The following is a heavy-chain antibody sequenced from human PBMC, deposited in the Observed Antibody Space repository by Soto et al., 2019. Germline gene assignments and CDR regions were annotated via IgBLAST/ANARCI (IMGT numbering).Heavy chain of an antibody. Sequence: EVQLVESGGGLVQPGGSLRLSCAASGFTFSSYDMHWVRQATGKGLEWVSAIGTAGDTYYPGSVKGRFTISRENAKNSLYLQMNSLRAGDTAVYYCARDRVWFGEWDGMDVWGQGTTVTVSS. CDR2: IGTAGDT. J-gene: IGHJ6*02. D-gene: IGHD3-10*01. CDR1: GFTFSSYD. CDR3: ARDRVWFGEWDGMDV. V-gene: IGHV3-13*01.